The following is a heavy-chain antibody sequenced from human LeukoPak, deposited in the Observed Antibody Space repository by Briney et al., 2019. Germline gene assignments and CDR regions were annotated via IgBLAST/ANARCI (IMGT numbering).Heavy chain of an antibody. CDR2: ISGSGGST. CDR3: AKAGWFGEPTDY. D-gene: IGHD3-10*01. V-gene: IGHV3-23*01. CDR1: GFTFSSYA. Sequence: PGGSLTLSCAASGFTFSSYAMSWVRHAPGKGLEWVSAISGSGGSTYYADSVKGRLTISRDNSKNTLYLQMNSLRAEDTAVYYCAKAGWFGEPTDYWGQGTLVTVSS. J-gene: IGHJ4*02.